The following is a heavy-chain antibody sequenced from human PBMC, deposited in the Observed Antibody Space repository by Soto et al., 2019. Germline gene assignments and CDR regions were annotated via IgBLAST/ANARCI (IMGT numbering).Heavy chain of an antibody. D-gene: IGHD5-18*01. CDR2: VHDSWGA. CDR3: VRQGYGPLHGLVDV. J-gene: IGHJ6*02. Sequence: SDTLSLTCTLPGSSMSGYYWSWIRLPPGKPMEWIGYVHDSWGAAYNPSLRSRVAISLDTSKSQFSLSLTSVSATDTAMYYCVRQGYGPLHGLVDVWGQGTTVT. CDR1: GSSMSGYY. V-gene: IGHV4-59*08.